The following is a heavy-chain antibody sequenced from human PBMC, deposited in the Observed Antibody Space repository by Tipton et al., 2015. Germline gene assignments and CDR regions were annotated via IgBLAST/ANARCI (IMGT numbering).Heavy chain of an antibody. CDR3: ARDSWGNCIGPSCYSFDS. CDR2: ISHSGNT. J-gene: IGHJ4*02. Sequence: LRLSCAVSAYSISSDYYWGWIRQPPGKGLEWIGSISHSGNTYYNPSLKSRVTISVDTSKNHFSLKLSSVTAADTAVYYCARDSWGNCIGPSCYSFDSWGQGTLVTVSS. V-gene: IGHV4-38-2*02. D-gene: IGHD2-15*01. CDR1: AYSISSDYY.